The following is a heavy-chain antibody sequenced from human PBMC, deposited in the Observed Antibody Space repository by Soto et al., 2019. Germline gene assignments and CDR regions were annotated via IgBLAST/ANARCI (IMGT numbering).Heavy chain of an antibody. CDR1: GGSISSYY. CDR3: ARSIAVAGTAYYYYGMDV. Sequence: SETLSLTCTVSGGSISSYYWSWIRQPPGKGQEWIEYIYYSGSTNYNPSLKSRVTISVDTSKNQFSLKLSSVTAADTAVYYCARSIAVAGTAYYYYGMDVWGQGTTVTVSS. CDR2: IYYSGST. J-gene: IGHJ6*02. D-gene: IGHD6-19*01. V-gene: IGHV4-59*01.